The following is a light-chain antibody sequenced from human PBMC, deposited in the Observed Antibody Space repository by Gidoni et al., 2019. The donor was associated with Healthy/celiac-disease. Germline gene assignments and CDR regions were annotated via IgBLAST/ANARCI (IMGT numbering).Light chain of an antibody. V-gene: IGLV2-8*01. J-gene: IGLJ2*01. CDR2: EVS. Sequence: QSALTQPPSASGSPGQSVTISCTGTSSDVGGYNYVSWYQQHPGKAPKPMIYEVSKRPSGFPDRFSGSKSGNTASLTVSVLQAEDEADYYCSSYAGSNTVVFGGGTKLTVL. CDR1: SSDVGGYNY. CDR3: SSYAGSNTVV.